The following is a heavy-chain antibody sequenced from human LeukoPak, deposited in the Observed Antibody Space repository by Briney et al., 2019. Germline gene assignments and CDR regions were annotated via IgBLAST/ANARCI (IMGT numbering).Heavy chain of an antibody. V-gene: IGHV1-2*02. CDR3: ARSTTVTRGGTFDY. CDR1: GYTFTGYY. J-gene: IGHJ4*02. Sequence: GASVKVSCKASGYTFTGYYMHWVRQAPGQGLEWMGWINPNSGGTNYAQKFQGRVTMTRDTSISTAYMELSRLRSDDTAVYYCARSTTVTRGGTFDYWGQGTLVTVSS. CDR2: INPNSGGT. D-gene: IGHD4-17*01.